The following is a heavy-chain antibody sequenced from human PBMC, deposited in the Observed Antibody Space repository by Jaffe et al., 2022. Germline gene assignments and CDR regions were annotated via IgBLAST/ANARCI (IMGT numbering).Heavy chain of an antibody. V-gene: IGHV2-5*02. J-gene: IGHJ3*02. CDR1: GFSLSTSGVG. D-gene: IGHD3-10*01. CDR3: AHFPADMVRGVYLDAFDI. CDR2: IYWDDDK. Sequence: QITLKESGPTLVKPTQTLTLTCTFSGFSLSTSGVGVGWIRQPPGKALEWLALIYWDDDKRYSPSLKSRLTITKDTSKNQVVLTMTNMDPVDTATYYCAHFPADMVRGVYLDAFDIWGQGTMVTVSS.